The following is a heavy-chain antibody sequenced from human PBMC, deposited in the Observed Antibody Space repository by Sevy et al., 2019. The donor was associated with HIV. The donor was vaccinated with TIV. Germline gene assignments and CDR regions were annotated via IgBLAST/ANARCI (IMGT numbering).Heavy chain of an antibody. J-gene: IGHJ4*02. D-gene: IGHD2-2*01. Sequence: ASVKVSCKASGYTFTSYGISWVRQAPGQGLEWLGWISTLNVNTNNAQKFQGRVTMTTDSSTGTASMELRSLRSDDTAVYYCARDDCSSLSCHGSLLYWGKGTLVTVSS. CDR1: GYTFTSYG. CDR2: ISTLNVNT. CDR3: ARDDCSSLSCHGSLLY. V-gene: IGHV1-18*01.